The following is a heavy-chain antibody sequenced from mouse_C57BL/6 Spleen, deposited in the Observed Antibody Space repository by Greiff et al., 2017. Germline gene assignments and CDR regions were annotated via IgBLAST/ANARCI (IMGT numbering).Heavy chain of an antibody. CDR2: IYPRDGST. V-gene: IGHV1-78*01. D-gene: IGHD2-4*01. CDR3: ASNYDYDPFDY. J-gene: IGHJ2*01. Sequence: QVQLQQSDAELVKPGASVKISCKVSGYTFTDHTIHWMKQRPEQGLEWIGYIYPRDGSTKYNEKFKGKATLTADKTSSTAYMQRNSLTSEDAAVYFCASNYDYDPFDYWGQGTTLTVSS. CDR1: GYTFTDHT.